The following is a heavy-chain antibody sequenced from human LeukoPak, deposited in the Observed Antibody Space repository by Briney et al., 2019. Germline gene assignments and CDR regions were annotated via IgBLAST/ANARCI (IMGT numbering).Heavy chain of an antibody. CDR2: IIPIIGST. J-gene: IGHJ4*02. CDR3: AREAGSLSYDSGGSFLDS. V-gene: IGHV1-69*06. Sequence: SVKVSCKASGYTFTSYAFSWVRQAPGQGLEWMGGIIPIIGSTNYAQKFQGRITITADKHTSTVYMELSSLRSEDTAMYFCAREAGSLSYDSGGSFLDSWGQGTLVTVSS. D-gene: IGHD3-22*01. CDR1: GYTFTSYA.